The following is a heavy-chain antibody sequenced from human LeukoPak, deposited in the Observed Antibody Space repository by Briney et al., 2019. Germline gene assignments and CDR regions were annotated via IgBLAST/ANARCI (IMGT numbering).Heavy chain of an antibody. J-gene: IGHJ6*04. D-gene: IGHD3-10*02. Sequence: GGSLRLSCAASGFIFSSYSMNWVRQAPGKGLEWVSYISSSGSTIYYTDSVKGRFTISRDNAKNSLYLQMNSLRAEDTAVYYCAELGITMIGGVWGKGTTVTISS. CDR3: AELGITMIGGV. CDR2: ISSSGSTI. CDR1: GFIFSSYS. V-gene: IGHV3-48*04.